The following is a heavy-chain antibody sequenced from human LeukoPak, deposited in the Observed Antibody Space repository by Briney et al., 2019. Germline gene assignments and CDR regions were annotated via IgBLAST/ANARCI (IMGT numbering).Heavy chain of an antibody. D-gene: IGHD3-9*01. CDR2: ISGSCGST. CDR3: AKDLRYFDWLSLQPSWFDP. J-gene: IGHJ5*02. V-gene: IGHV3-23*01. CDR1: GFTFSSYA. Sequence: PGGSLRLSCAASGFTFSSYAMSWVRQAPGKGLEWVSAISGSCGSTYYADSVKGRFTISRDNSKNTLYLQMNSLRAEDTAVYYCAKDLRYFDWLSLQPSWFDPWSQGTLVTVSS.